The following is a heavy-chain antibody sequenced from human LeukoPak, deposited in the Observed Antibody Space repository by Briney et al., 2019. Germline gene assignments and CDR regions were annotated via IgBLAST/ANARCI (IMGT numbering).Heavy chain of an antibody. CDR1: GASISSYY. CDR2: VHYTGNT. J-gene: IGHJ4*02. V-gene: IGHV4-59*08. Sequence: SETLSLTCTVSGASISSYYWSWIRQAPGKTLEWIGFVHYTGNTNSSPSLKSRVTISADTSKNQFSLEMSSVTAADTAVYYCARRLRPALPSFDYWGQGILVTVSS. D-gene: IGHD2-2*01. CDR3: ARRLRPALPSFDY.